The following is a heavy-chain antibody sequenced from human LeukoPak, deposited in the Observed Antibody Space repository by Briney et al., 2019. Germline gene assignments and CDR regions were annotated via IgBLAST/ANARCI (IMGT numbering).Heavy chain of an antibody. CDR1: GFTFSSYS. CDR3: ARGGYYYDSSGYLFDY. J-gene: IGHJ4*02. D-gene: IGHD3-22*01. Sequence: GGSLRLSCAASGFTFSSYSMNWVRQAPGKGLEWVSSISSSSSYIYYADSVKGRFTISRDNAKNSLYLQMNSLRAEDTAVYYCARGGYYYDSSGYLFDYWGQGTLVTVSP. CDR2: ISSSSSYI. V-gene: IGHV3-21*01.